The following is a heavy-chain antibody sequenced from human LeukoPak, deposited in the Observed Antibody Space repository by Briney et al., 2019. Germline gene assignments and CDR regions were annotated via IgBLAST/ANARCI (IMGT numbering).Heavy chain of an antibody. CDR3: ARARSGYYYYLFDY. CDR1: GGTFSSYA. V-gene: IGHV1-69*04. J-gene: IGHJ4*02. Sequence: GASVKVSCKASGGTFSSYAISWVRQAPGQGLEWMGRIIPILGIANYAQKFQGRVTITADKSTSTAYMELSSLRSEDTAVYYCARARSGYYYYLFDYWGQGTLVTVSS. D-gene: IGHD3-22*01. CDR2: IIPILGIA.